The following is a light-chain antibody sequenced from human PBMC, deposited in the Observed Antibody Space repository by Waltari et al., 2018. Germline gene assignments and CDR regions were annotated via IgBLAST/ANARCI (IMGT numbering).Light chain of an antibody. Sequence: QAGLTQPPSVSRALRQTATLTCTGNSKDVGNQGAAWLQQHQGHPPKLLSYRDNRRPSWISARFSASRSGNTASLTITELQPEDEADYYCSTWDNSLKTYIFGTGTKVTVL. J-gene: IGLJ1*01. CDR1: SKDVGNQG. V-gene: IGLV10-54*04. CDR3: STWDNSLKTYI. CDR2: RDN.